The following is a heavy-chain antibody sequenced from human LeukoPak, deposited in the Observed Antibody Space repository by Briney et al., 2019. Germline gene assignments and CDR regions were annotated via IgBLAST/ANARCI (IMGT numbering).Heavy chain of an antibody. CDR3: ARGTAGEFDI. J-gene: IGHJ3*02. D-gene: IGHD3-16*01. CDR2: INPNSGGT. Sequence: ASVKVSFKASGYTFTGHYMHWVRQAPGQGLEWMGWINPNSGGTNYAQKFQGWVTMTRNTSISTAYMELSSLRSEDTAVYYCARGTAGEFDIWGQGTMVTVSS. CDR1: GYTFTGHY. V-gene: IGHV1-2*04.